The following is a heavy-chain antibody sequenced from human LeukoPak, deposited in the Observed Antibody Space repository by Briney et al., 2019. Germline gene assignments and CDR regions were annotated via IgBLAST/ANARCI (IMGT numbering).Heavy chain of an antibody. CDR1: GFTFSDYY. J-gene: IGHJ4*02. Sequence: GGSLRLSCAASGFTFSDYYMNWVRQAPGKGLEWVSSISSSSSYIYYADSVKGRFTISRDNAKNSLYLQMNSLRAEDTAVYYCARDFTLGFGEPYDYWGQGTLVTVSS. V-gene: IGHV3-21*01. CDR2: ISSSSSYI. D-gene: IGHD3-10*01. CDR3: ARDFTLGFGEPYDY.